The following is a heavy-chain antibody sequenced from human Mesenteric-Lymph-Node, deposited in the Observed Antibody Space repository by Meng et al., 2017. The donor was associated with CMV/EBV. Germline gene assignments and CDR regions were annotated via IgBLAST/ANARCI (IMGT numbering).Heavy chain of an antibody. CDR3: ARDSGDYLAFDI. CDR1: GFTFSSYG. D-gene: IGHD4-17*01. CDR2: ISSSSSYI. J-gene: IGHJ3*02. Sequence: GESLKISCAASGFTFSSYGVHWVRQAPGKGLEWVSSISSSSSYIYYADSVKGRFTISRDNAKNSLYLQMNSLRAEDTAVYYCARDSGDYLAFDIWGQGTMVTVSS. V-gene: IGHV3-21*01.